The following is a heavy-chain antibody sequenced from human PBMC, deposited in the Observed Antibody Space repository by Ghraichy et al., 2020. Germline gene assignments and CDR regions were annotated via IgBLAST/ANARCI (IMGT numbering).Heavy chain of an antibody. Sequence: GGSLRLSCAASGFTFSSYAMSWVRQAPGKGLEWVSAISGSGGSTYYADSVKGRFTISRDNSKNTLYLQMNSLRAEDTAVYYCAKDHGIQLWLGGYYFDYWGQGTLVTVSS. CDR1: GFTFSSYA. V-gene: IGHV3-23*01. CDR3: AKDHGIQLWLGGYYFDY. J-gene: IGHJ4*02. CDR2: ISGSGGST. D-gene: IGHD5-18*01.